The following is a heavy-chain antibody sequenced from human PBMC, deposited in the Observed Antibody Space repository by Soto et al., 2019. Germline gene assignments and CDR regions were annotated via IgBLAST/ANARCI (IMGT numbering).Heavy chain of an antibody. J-gene: IGHJ5*02. V-gene: IGHV1-18*04. CDR3: ARVGPITIFSLGRWFDP. Sequence: ASVKVSCKASGHTFTSYGISWVRQAPGQGLEWMGWISAYNGNTNYAQKLQGRVTMTTDTSTSTAYMELRSLRSDDTAVYYCARVGPITIFSLGRWFDPWGQGTLVTV. D-gene: IGHD3-9*01. CDR1: GHTFTSYG. CDR2: ISAYNGNT.